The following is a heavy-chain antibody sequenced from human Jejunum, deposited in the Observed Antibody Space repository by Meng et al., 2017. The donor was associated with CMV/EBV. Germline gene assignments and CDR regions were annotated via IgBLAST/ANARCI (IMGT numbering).Heavy chain of an antibody. CDR3: ARDQPVAAADY. V-gene: IGHV3-69-1*02. Sequence: AASGFTFSDYYMNWVRQAPGKGLEWVSCISTSGSTTYYADSVKGRFTISRDNAKNSLYLQMNSLRAEDTGIYYCARDQPVAAADYWGQGTLVTVSS. CDR1: GFTFSDYY. D-gene: IGHD6-13*01. J-gene: IGHJ4*02. CDR2: ISTSGSTT.